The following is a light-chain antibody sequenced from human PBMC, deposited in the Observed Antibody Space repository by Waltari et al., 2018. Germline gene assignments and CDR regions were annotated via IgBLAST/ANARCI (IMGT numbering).Light chain of an antibody. CDR1: QGISKW. Sequence: DVHLTQSPSSVSASVGDRVTITCRASQGISKWLAWFQQKPGKAPKPLIYAASTLHGGVPSRFNGSGSGTEFTLTITSLQPEDFATYYCQQVNSFPRTFGQGTRLEIK. CDR2: AAS. J-gene: IGKJ5*01. CDR3: QQVNSFPRT. V-gene: IGKV1D-12*01.